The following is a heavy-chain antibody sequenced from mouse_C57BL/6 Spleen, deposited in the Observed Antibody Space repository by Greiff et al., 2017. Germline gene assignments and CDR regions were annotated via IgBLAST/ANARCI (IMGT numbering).Heavy chain of an antibody. CDR2: INRDGGST. D-gene: IGHD2-4*01. CDR1: EYEFPSHD. J-gene: IGHJ1*03. CDR3: ARHDYDGYFDV. Sequence: EVQVVESGGGLVQPGESLKLSCESNEYEFPSHDMSWVRKDPEKRLELVAAINRDGGSTYYTDTMERRFIISRDTTKKTRYLQVSSLRSEDTALYYCARHDYDGYFDVWGTGTTVTVSS. V-gene: IGHV5-2*01.